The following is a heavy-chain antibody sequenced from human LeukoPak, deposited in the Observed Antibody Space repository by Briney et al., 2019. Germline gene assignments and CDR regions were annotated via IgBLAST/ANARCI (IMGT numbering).Heavy chain of an antibody. CDR3: ARVKRKYCSGGSCYSSGWYFDY. J-gene: IGHJ4*02. CDR1: GGSISSYY. CDR2: IYYSGST. V-gene: IGHV4-59*01. Sequence: SETLSLTCTVSGGSISSYYWSWLRQPPGKGLEWIGYIYYSGSTNYNPSLKSRVTISVDTSKNQFSLKLSSVTAADTAVYYCARVKRKYCSGGSCYSSGWYFDYWGQGTLVTVSS. D-gene: IGHD2-15*01.